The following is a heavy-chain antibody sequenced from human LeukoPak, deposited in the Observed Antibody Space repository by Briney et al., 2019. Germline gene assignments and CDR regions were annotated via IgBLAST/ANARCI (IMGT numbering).Heavy chain of an antibody. CDR1: GYTFTGYY. D-gene: IGHD6-19*01. J-gene: IGHJ4*02. V-gene: IGHV1-2*02. Sequence: VASVKVSCKASGYTFTGYYMHWVRQAPGQGLEWMGWINPNSGGTNYAQKFQGRVTMTRDTSISTAYMELSRLRSDDTAVYYCARDPLQWLVQYYFDYWGQGTMVTVSS. CDR3: ARDPLQWLVQYYFDY. CDR2: INPNSGGT.